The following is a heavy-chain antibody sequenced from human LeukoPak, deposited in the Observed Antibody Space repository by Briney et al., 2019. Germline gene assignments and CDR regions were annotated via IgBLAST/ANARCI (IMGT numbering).Heavy chain of an antibody. CDR2: IYHSGST. CDR1: GCSISSGYY. V-gene: IGHV4-38-2*02. D-gene: IGHD4-17*01. CDR3: ARDVGGDYYFDY. Sequence: PSETLSLTCAVSGCSISSGYYWGWIRQPPGKGLEWIGSIYHSGSTYYNPSLKSRVTISVDTSKNQFSLKLSSVTAADTAVYYCARDVGGDYYFDYWGQGTLVTVSS. J-gene: IGHJ4*02.